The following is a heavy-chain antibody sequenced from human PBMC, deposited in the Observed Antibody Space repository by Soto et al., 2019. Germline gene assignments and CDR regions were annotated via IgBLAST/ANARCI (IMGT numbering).Heavy chain of an antibody. CDR3: ARDSYLHGDYYYGMDV. D-gene: IGHD3-10*01. CDR1: GFTFSDYY. J-gene: IGHJ6*02. CDR2: ISSSGSTI. Sequence: LRLSCAASGFTFSDYYMSWIRQAPGKGLEWVSYISSSGSTIYYADSVRGRFTISRDNAKNSLYLQMNSLRAEDTAVYYCARDSYLHGDYYYGMDVWGQGTTVTV. V-gene: IGHV3-11*01.